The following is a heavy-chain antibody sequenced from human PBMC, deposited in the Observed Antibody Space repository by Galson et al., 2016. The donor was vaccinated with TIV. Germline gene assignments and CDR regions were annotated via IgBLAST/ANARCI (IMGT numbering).Heavy chain of an antibody. CDR3: ARAAGRNGATCHATCETFDI. CDR2: TYCRSRCYY. Sequence: CAISGDSVSSTSAAWNWIRQSPSRGLEWLGRTYCRSRCYYDYAVSVKSRITIESDTSKNQFSLQLNSVTSEDTAVYYCARAAGRNGATCHATCETFDIWGQGTKVTVSS. J-gene: IGHJ3*02. D-gene: IGHD3-10*01. CDR1: GDSVSSTSAA. V-gene: IGHV6-1*01.